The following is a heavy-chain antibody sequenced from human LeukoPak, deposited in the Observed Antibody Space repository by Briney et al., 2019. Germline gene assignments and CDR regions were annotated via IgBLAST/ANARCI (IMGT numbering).Heavy chain of an antibody. D-gene: IGHD6-13*01. CDR1: GYTFTSYA. CDR2: INAGNGNT. CDR3: ARDGAAAGKGSFDY. Sequence: ASVKVSCKASGYTFTSYAMHWVRQAPGQRLEWMGYINAGNGNTKYSQKFQGRVIITRDTSASTAYMELGSLRSEDTAVYYCARDGAAAGKGSFDYWGQGTLVTVSS. V-gene: IGHV1-3*01. J-gene: IGHJ4*02.